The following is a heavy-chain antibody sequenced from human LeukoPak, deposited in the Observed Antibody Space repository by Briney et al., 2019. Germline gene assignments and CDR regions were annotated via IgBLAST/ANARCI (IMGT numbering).Heavy chain of an antibody. CDR2: IIPIFGIA. CDR1: GGTFSSYA. J-gene: IGHJ4*02. CDR3: ASGQLLYDY. D-gene: IGHD2-2*02. V-gene: IGHV1-69*04. Sequence: GASVKVSCKASGGTFSSYAISWVRQAPGQGLEWMGRIIPIFGIANYAQKFQGRVTITADKSTSTAYMELSSLRSEDTAVYYCASGQLLYDYWGQGTLVTVSS.